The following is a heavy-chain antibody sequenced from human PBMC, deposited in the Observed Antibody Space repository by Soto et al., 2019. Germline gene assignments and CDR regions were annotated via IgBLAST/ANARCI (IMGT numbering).Heavy chain of an antibody. CDR3: VIILMQLDFGGC. D-gene: IGHD3-9*01. CDR1: GFTFTVYA. V-gene: IGHV3-64D*08. Sequence: EVQMVASGGDLVQPGSSLRLSCLASGFTFTVYAFHWVRQAPGKGLEFVAAISSDGTKTYYADSVKGRFTISRDTSKKALFLHRNRLRAEDTALYYCVIILMQLDFGGCWGQGTLVTVSS. J-gene: IGHJ4*02. CDR2: ISSDGTKT.